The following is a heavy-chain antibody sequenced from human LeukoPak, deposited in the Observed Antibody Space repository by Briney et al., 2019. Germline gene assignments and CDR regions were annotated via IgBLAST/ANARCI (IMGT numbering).Heavy chain of an antibody. CDR2: IYYTGST. D-gene: IGHD3-22*01. J-gene: IGHJ4*02. V-gene: IGHV4-59*08. Sequence: SETLSLTCNVSGGSITSYCWNWIRQPPGKGLEWFGYIYYTGSTNSNPSLKSRVTISLDTSKNQFSLKLSSATAADTGIYYCASSYFYDGNRYFDYWGQGALVTVSS. CDR3: ASSYFYDGNRYFDY. CDR1: GGSITSYC.